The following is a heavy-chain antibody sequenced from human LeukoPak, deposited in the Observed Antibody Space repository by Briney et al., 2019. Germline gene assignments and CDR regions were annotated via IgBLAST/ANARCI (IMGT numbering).Heavy chain of an antibody. CDR1: GFTFSSYS. V-gene: IGHV3-48*01. D-gene: IGHD3-3*01. Sequence: GGSLRLSCAASGFTFSSYSMNWVRQAPGKGLEWVSYISTSSSTIYYADSVKGRFTISRDNSKNTLYLQMNSLRAEDTAVYYCARDRFLEWLIIGYYFDYWGQGTLVTVSS. J-gene: IGHJ4*02. CDR3: ARDRFLEWLIIGYYFDY. CDR2: ISTSSSTI.